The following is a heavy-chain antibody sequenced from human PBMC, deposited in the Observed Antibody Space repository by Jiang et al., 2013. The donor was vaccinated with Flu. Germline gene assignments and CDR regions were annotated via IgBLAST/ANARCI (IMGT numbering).Heavy chain of an antibody. CDR1: GYTLTELS. Sequence: SGAEVKKPGASVKVSCKVSGYTLTELSMHWVRQAPGKGLEWMGGFDPEDGETIYAQKFQDRVTMTTDTSTNTAYMELRSLRSDDTAVYYCARDRWAYYDSFGYDSWGQGTLVTVSS. D-gene: IGHD3-22*01. V-gene: IGHV1-24*01. CDR3: ARDRWAYYDSFGYDS. CDR2: FDPEDGET. J-gene: IGHJ4*02.